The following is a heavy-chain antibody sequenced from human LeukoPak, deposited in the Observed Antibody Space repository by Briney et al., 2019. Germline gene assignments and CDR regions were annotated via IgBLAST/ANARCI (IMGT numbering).Heavy chain of an antibody. D-gene: IGHD2-2*01. Sequence: SVKVSCKASGGTFSSYAISWVRQAPGQGLEWMGGIIPIFGTANYAQKFQGRVTITADKSTSTAYMELSSLRSEDTAVYYCARGISGYCSSTSCYVSPYYFDYWGQATLVTVSS. V-gene: IGHV1-69*06. J-gene: IGHJ4*02. CDR2: IIPIFGTA. CDR1: GGTFSSYA. CDR3: ARGISGYCSSTSCYVSPYYFDY.